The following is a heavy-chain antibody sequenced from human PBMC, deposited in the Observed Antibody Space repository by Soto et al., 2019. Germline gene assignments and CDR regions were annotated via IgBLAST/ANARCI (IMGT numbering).Heavy chain of an antibody. D-gene: IGHD5-12*01. V-gene: IGHV4-61*01. CDR2: IHYSGST. J-gene: IGHJ6*02. Sequence: SETLSLTCTVPGGSVNIGTYYWSWIRQPPGKGLEWIGFIHYSGSTNYNPSLKSRVTMTTDTSTSTVHMEVRSLRSDDTAVYYCAREGVAPYYYYGMDVWGQGTPVTVSS. CDR3: AREGVAPYYYYGMDV. CDR1: GGSVNIGTYY.